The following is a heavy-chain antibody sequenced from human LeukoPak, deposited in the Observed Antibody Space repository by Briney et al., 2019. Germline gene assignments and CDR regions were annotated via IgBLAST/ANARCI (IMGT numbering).Heavy chain of an antibody. J-gene: IGHJ4*02. V-gene: IGHV3-7*02. CDR3: VAGKEK. Sequence: PGGSLRLSCVASGLTFNHHWMNWVRQAPGKGLEWVAMIKQDGNEKYYVDSVKGRFTISRDNAKNSLYLQMNSLRAEDTAVYYCVAGKEKWGQGTLVTVSS. D-gene: IGHD6-19*01. CDR1: GLTFNHHW. CDR2: IKQDGNEK.